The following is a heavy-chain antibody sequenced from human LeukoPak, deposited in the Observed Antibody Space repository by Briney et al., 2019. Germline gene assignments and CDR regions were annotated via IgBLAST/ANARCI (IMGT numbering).Heavy chain of an antibody. CDR2: ISVYNGNT. V-gene: IGHV1-18*01. CDR3: ARDRGTYYDYVWGSYPDA. CDR1: GYTFTSYG. D-gene: IGHD3-16*02. J-gene: IGHJ5*02. Sequence: ASVKVSCKASGYTFTSYGNSWVRQAPRQGLEWMRWISVYNGNTNYAQKLQGRVTMTTDTYTSTAYMELRSLRSDDTAVYYCARDRGTYYDYVWGSYPDAWGQGTLVTVSS.